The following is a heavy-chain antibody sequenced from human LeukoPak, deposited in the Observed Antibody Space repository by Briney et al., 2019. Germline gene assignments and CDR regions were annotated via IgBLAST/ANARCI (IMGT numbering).Heavy chain of an antibody. V-gene: IGHV3-64D*06. J-gene: IGHJ5*02. CDR3: VKDLGTPSADNWFGP. CDR2: ISSNGGST. Sequence: PGGSLRLSCSASGVTFSSYAMHWVRQAPGKGLEYVSAISSNGGSTYYADSVKGRFTISRDNSKNTLYLQMSSLRAEDTAVYYCVKDLGTPSADNWFGPWGQGTLVTVSS. D-gene: IGHD3-16*01. CDR1: GVTFSSYA.